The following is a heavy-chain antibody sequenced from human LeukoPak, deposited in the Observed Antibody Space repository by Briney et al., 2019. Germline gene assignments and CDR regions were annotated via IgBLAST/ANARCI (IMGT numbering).Heavy chain of an antibody. V-gene: IGHV1-18*01. CDR2: ISTYNGNT. J-gene: IGHJ4*02. Sequence: ASVKVSCKASGYTFTSYGITSVRQAPGQGLEWMGWISTYNGNTNYAQKLQGRVTMTTDTSTSTAYMELRSLRSDDTAVYYCARGPYCSGGTCYSQYFDFWGQGTLVPVSS. CDR3: ARGPYCSGGTCYSQYFDF. CDR1: GYTFTSYG. D-gene: IGHD2-15*01.